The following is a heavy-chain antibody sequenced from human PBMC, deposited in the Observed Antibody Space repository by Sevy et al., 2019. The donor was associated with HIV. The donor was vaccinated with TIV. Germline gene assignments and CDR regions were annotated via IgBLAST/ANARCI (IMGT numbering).Heavy chain of an antibody. D-gene: IGHD3-22*01. CDR2: ISAYNGNT. J-gene: IGHJ5*02. Sequence: ASVKVSCKASGYTFTSYGISWVRQAPGQGLEWMGWISAYNGNTNYAQKLQGRVTMTTDTSTGTAYMELRSLRSDDTAVYYCAMRYYYDSSGWGNWFDPWGQGTLVTVSS. V-gene: IGHV1-18*01. CDR1: GYTFTSYG. CDR3: AMRYYYDSSGWGNWFDP.